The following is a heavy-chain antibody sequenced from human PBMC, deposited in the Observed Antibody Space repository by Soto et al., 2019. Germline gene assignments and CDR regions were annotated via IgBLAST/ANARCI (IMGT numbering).Heavy chain of an antibody. D-gene: IGHD3-10*01. CDR3: ARNVGSSGSSRWFDT. V-gene: IGHV3-33*01. J-gene: IGHJ5*02. CDR1: GFTLSNYG. Sequence: QVQLVESGGGVVQPGRSLTLSCVASGFTLSNYGMHWVRQAPGKGLEWVPVIWYDGTSTYSADSVKGRFSISRDNSKNTLSLQISSLRAEDTAVYYCARNVGSSGSSRWFDTWGQGTLVTVSS. CDR2: IWYDGTST.